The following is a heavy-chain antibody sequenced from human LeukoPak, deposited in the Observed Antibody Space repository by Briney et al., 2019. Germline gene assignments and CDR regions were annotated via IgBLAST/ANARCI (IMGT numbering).Heavy chain of an antibody. J-gene: IGHJ4*02. D-gene: IGHD3-16*01. CDR3: VSKITTSYY. Sequence: GGSLRLSCAASGFTLSDHYLDWFRQPPGKGLERVGRTRNKVNSYSTEYAASVKGRFSISRDDSKSSLYLQMNSLKTEDTAVYYCVSKITTSYYWDQGTLVIVSS. CDR1: GFTLSDHY. CDR2: TRNKVNSYST. V-gene: IGHV3-72*01.